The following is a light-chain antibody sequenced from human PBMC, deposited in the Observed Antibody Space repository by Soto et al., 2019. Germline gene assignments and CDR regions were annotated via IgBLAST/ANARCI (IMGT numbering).Light chain of an antibody. CDR3: SSYAGMYTYV. CDR2: DVT. V-gene: IGLV2-11*01. Sequence: QSALTQPRSVSGSPGQSVTISCTGASSDVGAYDYVSWYQQHPGTAPNLMIYDVTQRPSGVPDRFSGSKSGNTASLTISGLQADDEADYYCSSYAGMYTYVFGTGTKLTVL. J-gene: IGLJ1*01. CDR1: SSDVGAYDY.